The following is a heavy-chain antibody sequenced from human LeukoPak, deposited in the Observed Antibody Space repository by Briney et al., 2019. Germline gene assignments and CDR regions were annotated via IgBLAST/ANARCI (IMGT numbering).Heavy chain of an antibody. D-gene: IGHD2-15*01. CDR2: INPNSGGT. J-gene: IGHJ4*02. CDR1: GYTFTGYY. CDR3: AREYCSGGSCYDY. V-gene: IGHV1-2*02. Sequence: GASVKVSCKASGYTFTGYYMHWVRQAPGQGLEWMGWINPNSGGTNYAQKFQGRVTMTRDTSISTAYMELSRLRSDDTAEYYCAREYCSGGSCYDYWGQGTLVTVSS.